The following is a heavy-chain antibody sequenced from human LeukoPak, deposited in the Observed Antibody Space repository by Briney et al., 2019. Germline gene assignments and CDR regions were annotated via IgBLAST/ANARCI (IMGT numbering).Heavy chain of an antibody. J-gene: IGHJ2*01. CDR2: TGATGDT. CDR1: GFSFSSFD. D-gene: IGHD6-25*01. Sequence: GGSLRLSCAASGFSFSSFDMHWVRQATGKGLEWVSSTGATGDTYYSGSVKGRFTISRENAKNSFYLQMNILRVGDTAMYYCARGISGGLDIWGRGTLVTVSS. V-gene: IGHV3-13*01. CDR3: ARGISGGLDI.